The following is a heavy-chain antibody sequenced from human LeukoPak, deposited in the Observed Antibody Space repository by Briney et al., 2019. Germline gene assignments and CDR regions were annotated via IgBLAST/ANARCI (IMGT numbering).Heavy chain of an antibody. CDR2: INPNSGGT. Sequence: ASVKVSCKASGYTFTGYYMHWVRQAPGQGLEWMGWINPNSGGTNYAQKFQGTVTMTRDASISTAYMELSRLRSDDTAVYYCARTYYYDSSGYYPPRSPHYYGMDVWGQGTTVTVSS. V-gene: IGHV1-2*02. CDR3: ARTYYYDSSGYYPPRSPHYYGMDV. D-gene: IGHD3-22*01. CDR1: GYTFTGYY. J-gene: IGHJ6*02.